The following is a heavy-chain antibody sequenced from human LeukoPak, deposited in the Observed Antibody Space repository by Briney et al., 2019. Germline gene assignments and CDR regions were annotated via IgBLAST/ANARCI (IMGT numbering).Heavy chain of an antibody. CDR1: GFSFSIYS. V-gene: IGHV3-21*01. CDR2: VSSSSTSI. Sequence: PGGSLRLSCAASGFSFSIYSMNWVRQAPGKGLEWVSSVSSSSTSIYYADSLKGQFTISRDNAKNSLFLQVNSLRDEDTAVYYCARGPPCSSTSCYVTGAFDFWGQGTMVTVSS. D-gene: IGHD2-2*01. J-gene: IGHJ3*01. CDR3: ARGPPCSSTSCYVTGAFDF.